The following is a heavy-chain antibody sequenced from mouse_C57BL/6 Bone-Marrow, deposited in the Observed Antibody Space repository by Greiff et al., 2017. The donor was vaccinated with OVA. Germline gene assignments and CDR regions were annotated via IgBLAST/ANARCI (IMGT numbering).Heavy chain of an antibody. Sequence: QVQLKQPGAELVKPGASVKLSCKASGYTFTSYWMQWVKQRPGQGLEWIGEIDPSDSYTNYNQKFKGKATLTVDTSSSTAYMQLSSLTSEESAVYYCATTMALYYYAMDYWGQGTSVTVSS. CDR2: IDPSDSYT. V-gene: IGHV1-50*01. CDR1: GYTFTSYW. J-gene: IGHJ4*01. D-gene: IGHD2-1*01. CDR3: ATTMALYYYAMDY.